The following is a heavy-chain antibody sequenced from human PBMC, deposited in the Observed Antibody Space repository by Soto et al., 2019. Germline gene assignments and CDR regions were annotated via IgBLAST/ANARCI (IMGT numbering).Heavy chain of an antibody. CDR1: GGSFSGYY. D-gene: IGHD6-13*01. V-gene: IGHV4-34*01. CDR3: ARVVNCKGIHDTLSRRGYGMDG. Sequence: QVQLQQWGAGLLKPSETLSLTCAVYGGSFSGYYWSWIRQPPGKGLEWIEEINHSGSTNYNPSLKSRVTISVDTSKKQFSLKLSSVTAADTAVYYCARVVNCKGIHDTLSRRGYGMDGWGQRTTVTVSS. CDR2: INHSGST. J-gene: IGHJ6*02.